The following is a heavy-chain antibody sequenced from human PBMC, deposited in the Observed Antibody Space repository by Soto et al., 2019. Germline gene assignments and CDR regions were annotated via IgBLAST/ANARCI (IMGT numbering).Heavy chain of an antibody. D-gene: IGHD1-26*01. CDR3: TRDGEANVYYYYGMDV. CDR1: GFTFSSYA. Sequence: QVLLVESGGGVVQPGRSLRLSCAASGFTFSSYAMHWVRQAPGKGLEWVAVISYEGSNKYYADSVKGRFTISRDNSKTTLYLQMNSLRAEDTAVYYCTRDGEANVYYYYGMDVWGQGTTVTVSS. CDR2: ISYEGSNK. V-gene: IGHV3-30-3*01. J-gene: IGHJ6*02.